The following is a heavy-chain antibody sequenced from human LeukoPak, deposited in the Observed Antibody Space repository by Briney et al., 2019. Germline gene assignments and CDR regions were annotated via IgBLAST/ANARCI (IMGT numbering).Heavy chain of an antibody. Sequence: PGGSLRLSCAASGFTFSSYAMSWVRQAPGKGLEWVSAISGSGGSTYYADSVKGRFTISRDNSKNTLYLQMNSLRAEDTAVYYCAREVPPYYDILTGYYLPSWAFDYWGQGTLVTVSS. J-gene: IGHJ4*02. V-gene: IGHV3-23*01. D-gene: IGHD3-9*01. CDR3: AREVPPYYDILTGYYLPSWAFDY. CDR1: GFTFSSYA. CDR2: ISGSGGST.